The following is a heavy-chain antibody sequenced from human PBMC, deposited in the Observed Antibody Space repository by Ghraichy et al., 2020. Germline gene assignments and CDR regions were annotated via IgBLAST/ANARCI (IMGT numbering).Heavy chain of an antibody. CDR2: VIPYNGNT. Sequence: ASVKVSCKASGYSFSTYGISWVRQAPGQGLEWLGWVIPYNGNTNYAQKIQDRVTMTTDKSTSTAYMELTSLRSDDTAMYFCARDRGTIATAGNFDWWGQGTLVTVTS. J-gene: IGHJ4*02. V-gene: IGHV1-18*01. CDR1: GYSFSTYG. D-gene: IGHD6-13*01. CDR3: ARDRGTIATAGNFDW.